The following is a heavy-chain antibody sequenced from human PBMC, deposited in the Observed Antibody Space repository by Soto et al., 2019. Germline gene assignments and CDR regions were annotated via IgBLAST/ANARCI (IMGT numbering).Heavy chain of an antibody. CDR3: ASGRPSTDCSSGVCYPVAGYFYMDV. D-gene: IGHD2-8*01. J-gene: IGHJ6*03. V-gene: IGHV4-59*08. Sequence: QVQLHESGPGLVKPSETLSLTCTVSGGSFSDYYWSWIRQPPGKGLEWVGYTHYSGGAIYSPSLKSRVIMSVDTSKKQISLRLNSLTAADTAVYYCASGRPSTDCSSGVCYPVAGYFYMDVWGKGTVVSVSS. CDR1: GGSFSDYY. CDR2: THYSGGA.